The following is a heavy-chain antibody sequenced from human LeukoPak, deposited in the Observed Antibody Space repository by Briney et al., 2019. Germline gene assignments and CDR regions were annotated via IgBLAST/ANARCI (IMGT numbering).Heavy chain of an antibody. D-gene: IGHD3-3*01. CDR1: GFIVSNNY. CDR2: LYNAGST. J-gene: IGHJ4*02. Sequence: GGSLRLSCVASGFIVSNNYMSWVRQAPGKGLEWVSVLYNAGSTYYAESVKGRFTISRDNAKNSLYLQMNSLRAEDTAVYYCARDSGVDAHIDYWGQGTLVTVSA. CDR3: ARDSGVDAHIDY. V-gene: IGHV3-53*01.